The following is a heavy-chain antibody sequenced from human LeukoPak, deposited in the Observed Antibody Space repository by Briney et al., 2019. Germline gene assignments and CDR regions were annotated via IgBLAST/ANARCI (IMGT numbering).Heavy chain of an antibody. Sequence: PSETLSLTCTVSGGSISSYYWSLIRQPPGKGLEWIGYIYYSGNTNYNPSLKSRVTISVDTSKNQFSLKLSSVTAADTAVYYCASGGKYSSSWYYFDYWGQGTLVTVSS. CDR2: IYYSGNT. CDR3: ASGGKYSSSWYYFDY. D-gene: IGHD6-13*01. CDR1: GGSISSYY. J-gene: IGHJ4*02. V-gene: IGHV4-59*01.